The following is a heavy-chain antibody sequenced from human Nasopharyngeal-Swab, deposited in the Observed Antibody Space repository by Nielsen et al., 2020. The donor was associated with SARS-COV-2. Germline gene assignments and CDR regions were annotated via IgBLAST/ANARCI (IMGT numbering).Heavy chain of an antibody. CDR2: IIPIFGTA. CDR3: ARRATFDY. D-gene: IGHD5-12*01. V-gene: IGHV1-69*01. Sequence: WVRQAPGQGLEWMGGIIPIFGTANYAQKFQGRVTITADESTSTAYMELSSLRSEDTAVYYCARRATFDYWGQGTLVTVSS. J-gene: IGHJ4*02.